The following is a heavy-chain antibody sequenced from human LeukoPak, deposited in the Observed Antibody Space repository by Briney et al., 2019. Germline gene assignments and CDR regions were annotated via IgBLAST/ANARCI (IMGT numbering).Heavy chain of an antibody. J-gene: IGHJ4*02. Sequence: PGGSLRLSCAASGFTFSSYTMNWLRQAPGKGLEWVSSISSSSSYIYYADSVKGRFTISRDNAKNSLYLQMNSLRGEDTAVYYCARDKGSYDSDFWGQGTLVTVSS. V-gene: IGHV3-21*01. CDR2: ISSSSSYI. D-gene: IGHD5-18*01. CDR1: GFTFSSYT. CDR3: ARDKGSYDSDF.